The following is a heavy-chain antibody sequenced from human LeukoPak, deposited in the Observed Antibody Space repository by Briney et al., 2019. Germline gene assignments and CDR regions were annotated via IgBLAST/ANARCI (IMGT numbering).Heavy chain of an antibody. V-gene: IGHV1-69*13. CDR3: ARELRILYSLSGMDV. J-gene: IGHJ6*02. Sequence: SVKVSCKASGGTFSSCAISWVRQAPGQGLEWMGGIIPIFGTANYAQKFQGRVTITADESTSTAYMELSSLRSEDTAVYYCARELRILYSLSGMDVWGQGTTVTVSS. CDR2: IIPIFGTA. D-gene: IGHD2-8*01. CDR1: GGTFSSCA.